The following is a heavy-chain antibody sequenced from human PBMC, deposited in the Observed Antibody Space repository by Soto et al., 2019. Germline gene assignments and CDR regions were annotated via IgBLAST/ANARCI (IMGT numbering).Heavy chain of an antibody. CDR1: GFTFSSYS. Sequence: EVQLVESGGGLVQPGGSLRLSCAASGFTFSSYSMNWVRQAPGKGLEWVSFISSSGTTIYYADSVKGRFTISRDNAKNSLYLQMNSLSAEDTAVYYCARIGFYDFWSGYESPMDVWGKGTTVTVSS. J-gene: IGHJ6*03. V-gene: IGHV3-48*01. D-gene: IGHD3-3*01. CDR3: ARIGFYDFWSGYESPMDV. CDR2: ISSSGTTI.